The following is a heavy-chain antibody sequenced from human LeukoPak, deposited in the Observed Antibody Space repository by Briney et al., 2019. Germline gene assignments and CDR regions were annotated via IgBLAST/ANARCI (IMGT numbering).Heavy chain of an antibody. Sequence: ASVKVSCKASGYTFTGYYMHWVRQAPGQGLEWMGWINPNSGGTNYAQKLQGRVTITTDTSTSTAYMELRSLRSDDTAVYYCARAYCGGDCYSRNYYYYMDVWGKGTTVTISS. CDR1: GYTFTGYY. CDR2: INPNSGGT. J-gene: IGHJ6*03. D-gene: IGHD2-21*02. V-gene: IGHV1-2*02. CDR3: ARAYCGGDCYSRNYYYYMDV.